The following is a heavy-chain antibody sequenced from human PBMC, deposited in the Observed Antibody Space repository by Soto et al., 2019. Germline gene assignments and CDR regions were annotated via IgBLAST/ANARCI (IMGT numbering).Heavy chain of an antibody. CDR3: AKEAATVTIYSGIGY. CDR2: ISYDGSNK. D-gene: IGHD4-17*01. J-gene: IGHJ4*02. CDR1: GFIFSSYG. V-gene: IGHV3-30*18. Sequence: QVQLVESGGGVVQPWRSLRLSCAASGFIFSSYGMHWVRQAPGKGLEWVAVISYDGSNKNYSDSVKGRFTISRDNSKNTLYLQMNSLRAEDTAVYYCAKEAATVTIYSGIGYWGQGTLVTVSS.